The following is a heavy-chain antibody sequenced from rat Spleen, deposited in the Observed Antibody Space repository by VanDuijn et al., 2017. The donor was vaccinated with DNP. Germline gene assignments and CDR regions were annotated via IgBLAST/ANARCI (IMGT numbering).Heavy chain of an antibody. CDR2: ISYDGGST. Sequence: EVQLVESGGGLVQPGGSLKLSCAASGFTFSDYYMAWVRQAPTKGLEWVAYISYDGGSTYYGDSVKGRFTISRDNAKSRLYLQMNSLKSEDTATYYCAGQGANLPFDYWGQGVMVTVSS. D-gene: IGHD5-1*01. V-gene: IGHV5-20*01. J-gene: IGHJ2*01. CDR1: GFTFSDYY. CDR3: AGQGANLPFDY.